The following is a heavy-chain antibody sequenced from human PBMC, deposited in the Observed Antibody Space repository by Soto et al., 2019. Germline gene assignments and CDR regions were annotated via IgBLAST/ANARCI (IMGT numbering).Heavy chain of an antibody. D-gene: IGHD5-12*01. CDR1: GGTFSSYA. CDR2: IIPIFGTA. V-gene: IGHV1-69*13. CDR3: ARVNVEYSGYGPNDY. J-gene: IGHJ4*01. Sequence: SVKVSCKASGGTFSSYAISWVRQAPGQGLEWMGGIIPIFGTANYAQKFQGRVTITADESTSTAYMELSSLRSEDTAVYYCARVNVEYSGYGPNDYWGHGTLVTVSS.